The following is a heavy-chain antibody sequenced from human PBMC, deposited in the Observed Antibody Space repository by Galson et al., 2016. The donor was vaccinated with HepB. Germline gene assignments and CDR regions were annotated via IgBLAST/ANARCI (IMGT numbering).Heavy chain of an antibody. D-gene: IGHD3-3*01. J-gene: IGHJ4*02. CDR2: INAGNGNT. CDR1: GYTFTSYA. Sequence: SVKVSCKASGYTFTSYAMHWVRQAPGQRLEWMGWINAGNGNTKNSQKSQGRVTITRDTSASTAYMELSSLRSEDTAVYYCARAGTLRSDYWYYFDYWGQGTLVTVSS. V-gene: IGHV1-3*01. CDR3: ARAGTLRSDYWYYFDY.